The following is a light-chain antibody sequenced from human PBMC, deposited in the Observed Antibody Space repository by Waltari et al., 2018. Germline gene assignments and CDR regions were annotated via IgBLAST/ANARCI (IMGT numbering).Light chain of an antibody. CDR3: CSYAGTYTWL. V-gene: IGLV2-11*01. CDR2: AVS. Sequence: QSALTQPRSVSGSPGQSVTISCTGTSSAVGGANYVSWYQPLPGQAPTVVIDAVSRRPAGVPDRCAGSRYGNTATLTISGLQAEDEADYHCCSYAGTYTWLFGGGTKLTVL. CDR1: SSAVGGANY. J-gene: IGLJ3*02.